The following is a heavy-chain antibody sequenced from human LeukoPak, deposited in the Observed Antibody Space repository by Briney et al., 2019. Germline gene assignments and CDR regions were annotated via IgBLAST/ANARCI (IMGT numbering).Heavy chain of an antibody. D-gene: IGHD1-26*01. CDR3: AKGAWEPWYFDY. V-gene: IGHV3-20*04. CDR1: GFTFDDYG. Sequence: GGSLRLSCAASGFTFDDYGMSWVRQAPGKGLEWVSGINWNGGSTGYADSVKGRFTISRDNAKNSLYLQMNSLRAEDTAVYYCAKGAWEPWYFDYWGQGTLVTVSS. J-gene: IGHJ4*02. CDR2: INWNGGST.